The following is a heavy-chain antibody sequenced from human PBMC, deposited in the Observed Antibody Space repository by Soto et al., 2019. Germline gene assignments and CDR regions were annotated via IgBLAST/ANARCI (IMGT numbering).Heavy chain of an antibody. V-gene: IGHV1-69*06. CDR1: GGTFSSYA. Sequence: QVQLVQSGAEVKKPGSSVKVSCKASGGTFSSYAISWVRQAPGQGLEWMGGIIPISGTANYAQKFQGRVTITADKSTSTAYMELSSLRSEDTAVYYCARGRGYYGSGSYPADYYYYYGMDVWGQGTTVTVSS. CDR3: ARGRGYYGSGSYPADYYYYYGMDV. J-gene: IGHJ6*02. D-gene: IGHD3-10*01. CDR2: IIPISGTA.